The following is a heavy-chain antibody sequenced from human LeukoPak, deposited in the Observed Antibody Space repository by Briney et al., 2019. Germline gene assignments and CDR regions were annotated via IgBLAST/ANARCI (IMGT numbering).Heavy chain of an antibody. J-gene: IGHJ4*02. Sequence: GGSLRLSCVVSGFNFDNFAMHWVRQPLGKGLEWVAVISHDGRTKYYADSMKGRITISRDNSKNTLYLQMNSLRAEDTAVYYCAKQDGDYEYYFDYWGQGTLVTVSS. V-gene: IGHV3-30-3*02. D-gene: IGHD4-17*01. CDR2: ISHDGRTK. CDR3: AKQDGDYEYYFDY. CDR1: GFNFDNFA.